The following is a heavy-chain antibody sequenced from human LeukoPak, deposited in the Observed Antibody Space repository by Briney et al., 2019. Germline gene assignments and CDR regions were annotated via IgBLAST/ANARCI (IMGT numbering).Heavy chain of an antibody. D-gene: IGHD3-22*01. Sequence: TSQTLSLTCTVSGGSISSGGYYWSWIRQHPGKGLEWIGYIYYSGSTCYNPSLKSRVTISVDTSKNQFSLKLSSVTAADTAVYYCARGPYDSSGLHNWFDPWGQGTLVTVSS. V-gene: IGHV4-31*03. CDR2: IYYSGST. J-gene: IGHJ5*02. CDR1: GGSISSGGYY. CDR3: ARGPYDSSGLHNWFDP.